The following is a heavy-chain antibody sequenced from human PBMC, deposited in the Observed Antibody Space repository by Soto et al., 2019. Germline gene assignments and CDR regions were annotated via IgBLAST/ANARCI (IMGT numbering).Heavy chain of an antibody. J-gene: IGHJ4*02. CDR3: ARGPLYSSGWLSY. CDR2: ISSSSSYT. Sequence: GGSLRLSCAASGFTFSDYYMSWIRQAPGKGLEWVSYISSSSSYTNYADSVKGRFTTSRDNAKNSLYLQMNSLRAEDTAVYYCARGPLYSSGWLSYWGQGTLVTVSS. CDR1: GFTFSDYY. D-gene: IGHD6-19*01. V-gene: IGHV3-11*05.